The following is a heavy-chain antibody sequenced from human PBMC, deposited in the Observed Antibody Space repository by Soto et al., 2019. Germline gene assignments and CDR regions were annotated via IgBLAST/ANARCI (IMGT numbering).Heavy chain of an antibody. V-gene: IGHV4-59*01. D-gene: IGHD6-19*01. Sequence: SETLSLTCTVSGDAISSYYWSWFGQPPGKGLEWIGYIYYSRSTNYNPSLKSRVTISVDTFKNLYTVKLTSVIVAVTAVYYCAREKQWDPQAFDIWGKGTMVTVS. J-gene: IGHJ3*02. CDR1: GDAISSYY. CDR2: IYYSRST. CDR3: AREKQWDPQAFDI.